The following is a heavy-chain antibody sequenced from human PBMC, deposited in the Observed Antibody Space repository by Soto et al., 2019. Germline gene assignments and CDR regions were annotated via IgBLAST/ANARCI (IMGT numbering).Heavy chain of an antibody. CDR3: ARVGYSVVGATVY. D-gene: IGHD1-26*01. V-gene: IGHV1-8*01. J-gene: IGHJ4*02. Sequence: QVQLVQSGAEVKMPGASVKVSCKASGYTFTDYGINWVRQATGQGLEWMGWMNPKSGDTVYAQKFQGRVSVTRATSIGTAYMELNRLKSEDTAVYYCARVGYSVVGATVYWGQGSLVTVSS. CDR2: MNPKSGDT. CDR1: GYTFTDYG.